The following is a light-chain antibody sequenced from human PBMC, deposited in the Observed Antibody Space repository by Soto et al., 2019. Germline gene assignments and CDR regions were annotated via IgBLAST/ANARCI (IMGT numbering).Light chain of an antibody. CDR2: GAS. CDR3: QQYSNWPPWT. CDR1: QSVSTF. V-gene: IGKV3-15*01. Sequence: EIVLTQSPATLSLSPGERAILSCRASQSVSTFLAWFQQKPGQPPRLLIYGASTRATGIPARFSGSGSGTEFTLTISSLQSEDFAVYYCQQYSNWPPWTFGQGTKVDIK. J-gene: IGKJ1*01.